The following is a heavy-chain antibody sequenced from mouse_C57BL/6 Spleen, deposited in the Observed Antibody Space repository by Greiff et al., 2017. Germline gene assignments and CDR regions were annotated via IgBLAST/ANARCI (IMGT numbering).Heavy chain of an antibody. J-gene: IGHJ2*01. V-gene: IGHV1-69*01. D-gene: IGHD2-3*01. CDR2: IDPSDSYT. Sequence: QVQLQQPGAELVMPGASVKLSCKASGYTFTSYWMHWVKQRPGQGLEWIGEIDPSDSYTNYNQKFKGKSTLTVDKSSSTAYMQLSSLTSEDSAVYYCARRGDGYYFYFDYWGQGTTPTVSS. CDR3: ARRGDGYYFYFDY. CDR1: GYTFTSYW.